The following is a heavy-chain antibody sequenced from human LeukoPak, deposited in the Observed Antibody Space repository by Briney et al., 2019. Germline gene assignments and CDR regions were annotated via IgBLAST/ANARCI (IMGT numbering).Heavy chain of an antibody. CDR2: INPNSGGT. D-gene: IGHD3-10*01. CDR3: ARAHYLYYYYYMDV. V-gene: IGHV1-2*02. J-gene: IGHJ6*03. CDR1: GYTFTGYY. Sequence: ASVKVSCKASGYTFTGYYMHWVRQAPGQGLEWMGWINPNSGGTNYAQKFQGRVTMTRDTSISTAYMELSRLRSDDTAVYYCARAHYLYYYYYMDVWGKGTTATVSS.